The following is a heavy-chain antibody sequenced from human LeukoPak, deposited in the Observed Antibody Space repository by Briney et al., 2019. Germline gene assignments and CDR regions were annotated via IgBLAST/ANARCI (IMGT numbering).Heavy chain of an antibody. CDR1: GFTVSNNY. CDR2: IYSGGNT. D-gene: IGHD5-12*01. V-gene: IGHV3-66*01. Sequence: GGSLRLSCAASGFTVSNNYMNWVRQAPGKGLEWVSVIYSGGNTYYADSVKGRFTISRDNSKNTLYLQMNSLRAEDTAVYYCAREVPYSGYDYWGQGTLVTVSS. J-gene: IGHJ4*02. CDR3: AREVPYSGYDY.